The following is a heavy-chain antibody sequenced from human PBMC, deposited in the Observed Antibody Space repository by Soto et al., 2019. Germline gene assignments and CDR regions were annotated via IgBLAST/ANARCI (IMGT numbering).Heavy chain of an antibody. Sequence: QVQLQQSGPGLVKPSETLSLTCTVSGGSISSYYWSWIRQPPGKGLEWIGYIYYSGSTNHNPSLKSRVTISVDTSKNQFSLKLSSVTAADTAVYYCARSLAGYDYWGQGTLVTVSS. J-gene: IGHJ4*02. V-gene: IGHV4-59*01. D-gene: IGHD3-3*02. CDR1: GGSISSYY. CDR2: IYYSGST. CDR3: ARSLAGYDY.